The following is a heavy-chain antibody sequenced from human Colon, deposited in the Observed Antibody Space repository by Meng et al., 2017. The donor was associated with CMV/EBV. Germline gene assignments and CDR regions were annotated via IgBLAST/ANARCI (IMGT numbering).Heavy chain of an antibody. V-gene: IGHV3-73*01. CDR1: WFIFTDST. CDR3: TRLLDP. J-gene: IGHJ5*02. CDR2: IRTKSKNYAT. Sequence: LKLSCAASWFIFTDSTMHWVRQAPGKGLEWVGRIRTKSKNYATALASSVKGRFTISRDDLSNTTYLQMNRLKIEDTAVYYCTRLLDPWGQGTLVTVSS.